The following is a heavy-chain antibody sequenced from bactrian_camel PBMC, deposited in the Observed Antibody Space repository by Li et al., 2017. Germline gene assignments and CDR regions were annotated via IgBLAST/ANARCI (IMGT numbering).Heavy chain of an antibody. CDR1: YSRYC. D-gene: IGHD6*01. CDR2: IRRDGGET. Sequence: HVQLVESGGGSVQAGESLRLSCTYTYSRYCMGWFRQAPGKEREGIAAIRRDGGETWYAGSVKGRFTISQDSARNTVYLQMNNLQPEDTATYYCAAAFLLPTVVARLTASSWLYWGQGTQVTVS. J-gene: IGHJ4*01. V-gene: IGHV3-3*01. CDR3: AAAFLLPTVVARLTASSWLY.